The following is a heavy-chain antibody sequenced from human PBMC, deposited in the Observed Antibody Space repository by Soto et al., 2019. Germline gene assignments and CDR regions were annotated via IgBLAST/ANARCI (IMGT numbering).Heavy chain of an antibody. D-gene: IGHD1-1*01. CDR1: GFTFSSYS. Sequence: PGGSLRLSCAASGFTFSSYSMNWVRQAPGKGLEWVSSISSSSSYIYYADSVKGRFTISRDNAKNSLYLQMNSLRAEDAAVYYCARDRGTGAFDIWGQGTMVTVSS. V-gene: IGHV3-21*01. CDR2: ISSSSSYI. J-gene: IGHJ3*02. CDR3: ARDRGTGAFDI.